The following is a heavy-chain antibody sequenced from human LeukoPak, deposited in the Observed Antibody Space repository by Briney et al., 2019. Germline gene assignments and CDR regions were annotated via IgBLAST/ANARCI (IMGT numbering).Heavy chain of an antibody. D-gene: IGHD3-10*01. CDR1: GYTFTSYD. J-gene: IGHJ4*02. V-gene: IGHV1-8*01. CDR3: ARALSMVRGVIRPNYFDY. Sequence: GASVKVSCTASGYTFTSYDINWVRQATGQGLEWMGWMNPNSGNTGYAQKFQGRVTMTRNTSISTAYMELSSLRSEDTAVYYCARALSMVRGVIRPNYFDYWGQGTLVTVSS. CDR2: MNPNSGNT.